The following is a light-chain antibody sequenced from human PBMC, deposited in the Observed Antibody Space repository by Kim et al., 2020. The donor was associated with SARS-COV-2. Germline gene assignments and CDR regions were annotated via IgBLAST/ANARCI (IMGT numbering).Light chain of an antibody. CDR2: DAS. CDR3: QEYNSSPLVT. J-gene: IGKJ2*01. V-gene: IGKV3-15*01. Sequence: IVMTQSPATLSVSPGESATLSCRASQGVRDKLAWYQQKPGQPPRLLIYDASTRATDIPARFSGSGSGTEFTLTISSLQSEDFALCFCQEYNSSPLVTFGGGTKLEI. CDR1: QGVRDK.